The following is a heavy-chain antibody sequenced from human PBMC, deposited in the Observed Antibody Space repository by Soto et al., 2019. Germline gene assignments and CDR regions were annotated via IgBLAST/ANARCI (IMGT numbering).Heavy chain of an antibody. CDR1: GFTFSSYA. Sequence: PGGSLRLSCAASGFTFSSYAMSWVRQAPGKGLEWVSAISGSGGSTYYADSVKGRFTISRDNSKNTLYLQMNSLRAEDTAVYYCAMSCCGYSYGSGHSWGQGTVLPVSS. CDR2: ISGSGGST. V-gene: IGHV3-23*01. D-gene: IGHD5-18*01. J-gene: IGHJ4*02. CDR3: AMSCCGYSYGSGHS.